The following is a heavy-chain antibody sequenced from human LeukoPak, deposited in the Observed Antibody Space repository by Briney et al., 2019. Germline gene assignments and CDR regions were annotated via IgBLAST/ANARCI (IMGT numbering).Heavy chain of an antibody. Sequence: ASVKVSCKASGGTFSSYAISWVRQAPGQGLEWMGGIIPIFGTANYAQKFQGRVTITADESTSTAYMELSSLRSEDTAVYYCASSTFWSVYYFDYWGQGTLVTVSS. CDR1: GGTFSSYA. D-gene: IGHD3-3*01. J-gene: IGHJ4*02. CDR3: ASSTFWSVYYFDY. V-gene: IGHV1-69*13. CDR2: IIPIFGTA.